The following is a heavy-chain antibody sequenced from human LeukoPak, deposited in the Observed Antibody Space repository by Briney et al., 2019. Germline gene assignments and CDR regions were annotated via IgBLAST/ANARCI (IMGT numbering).Heavy chain of an antibody. CDR2: IRSKAYGGTT. J-gene: IGHJ4*02. CDR3: TRERYYYDSSGVSDY. D-gene: IGHD3-22*01. Sequence: PGGSLRLSCTASGFTFGDYAMSWVRQAPGKGLEWVGLIRSKAYGGTTEYAASVKSRFTISRDDSKSIAYLQMNSLKTEDTAVYYCTRERYYYDSSGVSDYWGQGTLVTVSS. CDR1: GFTFGDYA. V-gene: IGHV3-49*04.